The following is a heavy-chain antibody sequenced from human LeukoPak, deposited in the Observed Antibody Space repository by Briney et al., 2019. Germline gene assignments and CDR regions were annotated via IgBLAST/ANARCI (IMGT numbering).Heavy chain of an antibody. J-gene: IGHJ5*01. CDR1: GYSFTGCY. CDR2: INPNSGGT. Sequence: AAVKVSCKASGYSFTGCYMHWVREAPGQGLEWMGGINPNSGGTNYAQKFQGRVTMTRDTSISTAYMELSRLRSDDTAVYYCARGSRGDARVDWFDPWGQGTLVTVSS. CDR3: ARGSRGDARVDWFDP. D-gene: IGHD5-12*01. V-gene: IGHV1-2*02.